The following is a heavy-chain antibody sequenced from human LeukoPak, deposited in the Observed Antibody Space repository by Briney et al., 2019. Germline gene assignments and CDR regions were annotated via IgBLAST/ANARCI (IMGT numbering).Heavy chain of an antibody. V-gene: IGHV1-18*04. J-gene: IGHJ4*02. CDR3: AREGLAGYGGNSNCFDY. CDR2: ISTYNGNT. Sequence: ASVKVSCKASGYTFTSYGTSWVRQAPGQGLEWMGWISTYNGNTNYAQNFQDRVTMTTDSSTSTAYMELRSLRSDDTAVYYCAREGLAGYGGNSNCFDYWGQGTLVTVSS. CDR1: GYTFTSYG. D-gene: IGHD4-23*01.